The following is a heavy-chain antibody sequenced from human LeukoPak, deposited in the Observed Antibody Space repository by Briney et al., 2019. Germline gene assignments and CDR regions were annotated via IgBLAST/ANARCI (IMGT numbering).Heavy chain of an antibody. D-gene: IGHD1-26*01. V-gene: IGHV3-23*01. CDR3: AKGGIVGTSGLFDY. Sequence: GGSLRLSCAASGFTFSSFAMSWVRQAPGKGLEWVSAIGGSGGSPYYADSVKGRFTISRDNSRNTLYLQMNSLTVEDTAVYYCAKGGIVGTSGLFDYWGQGTLVTVSS. J-gene: IGHJ4*02. CDR2: IGGSGGSP. CDR1: GFTFSSFA.